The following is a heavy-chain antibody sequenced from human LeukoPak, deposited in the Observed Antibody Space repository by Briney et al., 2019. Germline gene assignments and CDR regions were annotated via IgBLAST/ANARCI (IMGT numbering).Heavy chain of an antibody. J-gene: IGHJ4*02. CDR3: ARVRPLYYYDSSGQFRDY. Sequence: SETLSLTCAVYGGSFSGYYRSWIRRPPGKGLEWIGEINHSGSTNYNPSLKSRVTISVDTSKNQFSLKLSSVTAADTAVYYCARVRPLYYYDSSGQFRDYWGQGTLVTVSS. V-gene: IGHV4-34*01. CDR2: INHSGST. CDR1: GGSFSGYY. D-gene: IGHD3-22*01.